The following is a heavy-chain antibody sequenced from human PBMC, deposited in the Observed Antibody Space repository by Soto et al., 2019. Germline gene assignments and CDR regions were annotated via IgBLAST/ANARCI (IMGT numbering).Heavy chain of an antibody. D-gene: IGHD5-12*01. CDR3: ARDNRRDGYNDAFDI. Sequence: GESLKISCAASGFTFSSYWMSWVRQAPGKGLEWVANIKQDGSEKYYVDSVKGRFTISRDNAKNSLYLQMNSLRAEDTAVYYCARDNRRDGYNDAFDIWGQGTMVTVSS. V-gene: IGHV3-7*01. CDR1: GFTFSSYW. J-gene: IGHJ3*02. CDR2: IKQDGSEK.